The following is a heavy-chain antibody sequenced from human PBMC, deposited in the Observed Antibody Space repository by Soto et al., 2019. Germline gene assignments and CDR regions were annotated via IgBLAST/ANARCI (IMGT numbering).Heavy chain of an antibody. CDR3: ARDRERYFDWLEDAFDI. Sequence: PGGSLRLSCAASGFTFSSYSMNWVRQAPGKGLEWVSYISSSSSTIYYADSVKGRFTISRDNAKNSLYLQMNSLRAEDTAVYYCARDRERYFDWLEDAFDIWGQGTMVTVSS. CDR2: ISSSSSTI. CDR1: GFTFSSYS. V-gene: IGHV3-48*01. J-gene: IGHJ3*02. D-gene: IGHD3-9*01.